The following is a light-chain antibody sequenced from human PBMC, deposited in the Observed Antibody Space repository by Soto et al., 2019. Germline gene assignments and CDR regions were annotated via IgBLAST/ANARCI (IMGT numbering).Light chain of an antibody. CDR1: SSDVGGYNY. CDR2: DVT. Sequence: QSALTQPRSVSGSPGQSVTISCTGTSSDVGGYNYVSWYQQHPGKAPKLMLYDVTKRPSGVPDRFSGSKSGNTASLTISGLQAEDEADYYCCSYAGSVIFGGGTKVTVL. V-gene: IGLV2-11*01. J-gene: IGLJ2*01. CDR3: CSYAGSVI.